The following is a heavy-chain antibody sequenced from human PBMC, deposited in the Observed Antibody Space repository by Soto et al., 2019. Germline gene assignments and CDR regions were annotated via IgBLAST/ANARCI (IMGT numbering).Heavy chain of an antibody. Sequence: QMQLVQSGPEVKKPGTSVKVSCKASGFTFTSSAVQWVRQARGQRLEWIGWIVVGSGNTNYAQKFQERVTITRDMSTSTAYMELSSLRSEDTAVYYCAAVYGSGRPYRRYFDLWGRGTLVTVSS. J-gene: IGHJ2*01. CDR2: IVVGSGNT. CDR3: AAVYGSGRPYRRYFDL. CDR1: GFTFTSSA. V-gene: IGHV1-58*01. D-gene: IGHD3-10*01.